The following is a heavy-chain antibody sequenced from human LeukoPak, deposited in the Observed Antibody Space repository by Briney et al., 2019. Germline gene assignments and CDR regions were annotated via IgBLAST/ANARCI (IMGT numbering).Heavy chain of an antibody. D-gene: IGHD6-19*01. CDR2: IYYSGST. J-gene: IGHJ4*02. V-gene: IGHV4-39*01. CDR3: ARQVVAVAGTGYFDY. Sequence: SETLSLTCTVSGGSIRSSSYYWGWIRQPPGKGLEWIGSIYYSGSTYYNASLKSRGTISVDTSKNQFSLKLNSVAAADTAVYFCARQVVAVAGTGYFDYWGQGTLVTVSS. CDR1: GGSIRSSSYY.